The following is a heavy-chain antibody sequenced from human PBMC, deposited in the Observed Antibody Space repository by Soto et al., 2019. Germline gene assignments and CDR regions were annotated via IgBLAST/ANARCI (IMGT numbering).Heavy chain of an antibody. CDR3: ARFRGNYYYYYGMDV. J-gene: IGHJ6*02. D-gene: IGHD1-26*01. CDR2: ISHSGST. CDR1: GGSFSGYY. V-gene: IGHV4-34*01. Sequence: QVQLQQWGAGLLKPSETLSLTCAVYGGSFSGYYWSWIRQPPGKGLEWIGEISHSGSTNYNTSLKSRVTISVDTSKNQFARKLSSVTAADTAVYYCARFRGNYYYYYGMDVWGQGTTVTVSS.